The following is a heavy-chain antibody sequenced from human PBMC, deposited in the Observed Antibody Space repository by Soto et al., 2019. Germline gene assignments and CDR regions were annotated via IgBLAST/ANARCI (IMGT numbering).Heavy chain of an antibody. CDR3: ARRPYGSGTYSSDYYYYCMDV. CDR2: IYHSGST. V-gene: IGHV4-4*02. Sequence: QVQLQESGPGLVKPSGTLSLTCAVSGGSISSSNWWNWVRQSPGKGLEWIGEIYHSGSTNYNPSLRTRVTLSVDKSQNLFYLKLSSVTAADTAVDYCARRPYGSGTYSSDYYYYCMDVWGQGTTVIVSS. J-gene: IGHJ6*02. D-gene: IGHD3-10*01. CDR1: GGSISSSNW.